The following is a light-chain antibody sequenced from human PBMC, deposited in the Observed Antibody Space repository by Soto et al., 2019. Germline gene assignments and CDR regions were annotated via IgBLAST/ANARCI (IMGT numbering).Light chain of an antibody. J-gene: IGKJ2*03. CDR1: QSVSSTS. Sequence: EIVLTQSPATLSLSPGERVTLSCGASQSVSSTSIVWYQHKPGLAPRLLVYGASRRATGIPDRFSGSGSGTDFTLTISRLEPEDFGVYYCQHYGNSPPYSFGQGTKVEIK. V-gene: IGKV3D-20*01. CDR3: QHYGNSPPYS. CDR2: GAS.